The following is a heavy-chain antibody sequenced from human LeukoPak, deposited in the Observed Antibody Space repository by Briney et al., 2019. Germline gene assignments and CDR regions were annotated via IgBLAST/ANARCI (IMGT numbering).Heavy chain of an antibody. CDR1: GFTFSNYG. CDR3: AKDSSPGWHFDY. D-gene: IGHD6-19*01. J-gene: IGHJ4*02. V-gene: IGHV3-30*02. CDR2: IQYDGSNK. Sequence: GGSLRLSCAASGFTFSNYGMHWVRRAPGKGLEWVAFIQYDGSNKYYADSVKGRFTISRDNSKNTLDLQLNSLRPEDTAMYYCAKDSSPGWHFDYWGQGTLVTVSS.